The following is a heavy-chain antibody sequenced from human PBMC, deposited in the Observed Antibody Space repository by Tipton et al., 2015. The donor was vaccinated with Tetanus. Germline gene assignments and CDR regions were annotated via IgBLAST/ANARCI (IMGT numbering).Heavy chain of an antibody. V-gene: IGHV4-31*03. CDR1: GGSISSGGYY. CDR3: ARDQARGARGWNYFDY. J-gene: IGHJ4*02. CDR2: IYYSGST. D-gene: IGHD1-26*01. Sequence: TLSLTCTVSGGSISSGGYYWSWIRQHPGKGLEWIGDIYYSGSTYYNPSLKSRVTISVGTSKNQFSLKLNSVTAADTAVYYCARDQARGARGWNYFDYWGQGIQVTVSS.